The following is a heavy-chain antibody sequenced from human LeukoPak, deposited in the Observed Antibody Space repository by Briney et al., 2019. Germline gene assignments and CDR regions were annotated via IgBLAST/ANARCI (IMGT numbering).Heavy chain of an antibody. D-gene: IGHD1-26*01. CDR2: ISSSGGST. Sequence: GGSLRLSCAASGFTFSSYAMSWVRQAPGKGLEWVSTISSSGGSTYYADSVKGRFTISRDNSKNTLYLQMNSLRAEDTAVYYCAKVVGAAMRGYFDYWGQGTLVTVSS. V-gene: IGHV3-23*01. CDR1: GFTFSSYA. J-gene: IGHJ4*02. CDR3: AKVVGAAMRGYFDY.